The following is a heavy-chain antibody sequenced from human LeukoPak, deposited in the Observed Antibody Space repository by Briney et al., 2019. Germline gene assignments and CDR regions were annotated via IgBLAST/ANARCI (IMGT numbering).Heavy chain of an antibody. J-gene: IGHJ4*02. D-gene: IGHD3-10*01. CDR3: ARGIYDSGSYPPYY. CDR1: GFTFSNYG. Sequence: GGSLRLSCAASGFTFSNYGMSWVRQAPGKGLEWVSGISGSGGSTYYADSVKGRFTISRDNSKNTLYLQMNSLRADDTAVYYCARGIYDSGSYPPYYWGQGTLVTVSS. V-gene: IGHV3-23*01. CDR2: ISGSGGST.